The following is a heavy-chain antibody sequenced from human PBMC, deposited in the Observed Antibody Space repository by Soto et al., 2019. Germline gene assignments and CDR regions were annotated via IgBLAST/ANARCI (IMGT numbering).Heavy chain of an antibody. Sequence: GGSLRLSCAASGFTFSSYSMNWVRQAPGKGLEWVSSISSSSSYIYYADSVKGRFTISRDNAKNSLYLQMNSLRAEDTAVYYCARDSVVPTVLAYCGGDCYSPYYGMDVWGQGTTVTVSS. D-gene: IGHD2-21*02. CDR3: ARDSVVPTVLAYCGGDCYSPYYGMDV. V-gene: IGHV3-21*01. J-gene: IGHJ6*02. CDR1: GFTFSSYS. CDR2: ISSSSSYI.